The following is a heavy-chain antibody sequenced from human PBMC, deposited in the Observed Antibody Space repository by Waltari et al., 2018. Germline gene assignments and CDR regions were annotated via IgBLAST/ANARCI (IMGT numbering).Heavy chain of an antibody. J-gene: IGHJ6*03. D-gene: IGHD2-2*01. CDR2: IYIGWTI. V-gene: IGHV4-61*01. CDR3: ARAVGSGDFYYMDV. Sequence: QVQVQESGPGLVKPSETLSLPCRASGDSVSSVRSYWTWIRRPPGKGLEWIGYIYIGWTIKYHPSLKSRVTMSLDTSKNEVSLRLSSVTADDTAVYYCARAVGSGDFYYMDVWGNGTTVTVSS. CDR1: GDSVSSVRSY.